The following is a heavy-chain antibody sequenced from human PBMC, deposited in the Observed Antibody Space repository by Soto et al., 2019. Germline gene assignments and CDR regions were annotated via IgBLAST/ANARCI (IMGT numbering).Heavy chain of an antibody. CDR3: VRDNNWSLDY. V-gene: IGHV3-74*01. CDR1: GFTFSKHW. D-gene: IGHD1-1*01. Sequence: GGSLRLSCAASGFTFSKHWMHWVRQAPGKGLVWVSHIKTDGSFTRDADSLKGRFTISRDNARNTLYLQMNGLRAEDTAIYYCVRDNNWSLDYWGQGTLVTVSS. J-gene: IGHJ4*02. CDR2: IKTDGSFT.